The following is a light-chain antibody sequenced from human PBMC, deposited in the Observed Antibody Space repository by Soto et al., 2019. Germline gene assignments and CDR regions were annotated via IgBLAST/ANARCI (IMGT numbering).Light chain of an antibody. J-gene: IGKJ5*01. CDR3: QQYNYWPIS. Sequence: EIVLTQSPGPLSLSPGERATLPCRASQSVSSSYLAWYQQKPGQGPRLLIYGASTRDTGIPARFSGIGSETDCTLTVSRLRSEDSKVYYSQQYNYWPISFGQGRRLE. CDR2: GAS. CDR1: QSVSSSY. V-gene: IGKV3-20*01.